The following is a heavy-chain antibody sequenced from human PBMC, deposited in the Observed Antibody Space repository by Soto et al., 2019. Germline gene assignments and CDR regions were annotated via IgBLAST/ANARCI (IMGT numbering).Heavy chain of an antibody. D-gene: IGHD2-15*01. CDR1: GFTFSDYG. J-gene: IGHJ4*02. CDR3: AMSTYCNGGSCYPQY. Sequence: GGSLRRSCEGPGFTFSDYGFHWVRQAPGKGLEWVAMISYDGSDRYYRDSVQGRFTISRDDSKNTVLLQMNSLRTEDTAMYYCAMSTYCNGGSCYPQYWGPGTLVTVSS. CDR2: ISYDGSDR. V-gene: IGHV3-30*03.